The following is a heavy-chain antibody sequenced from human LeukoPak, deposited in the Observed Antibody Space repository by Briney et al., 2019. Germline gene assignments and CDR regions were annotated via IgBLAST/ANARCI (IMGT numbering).Heavy chain of an antibody. CDR2: INHSGST. CDR1: GGSFSGYY. V-gene: IGHV4-34*01. CDR3: ARGGWVRLPPYFEY. J-gene: IGHJ4*02. Sequence: SETLSLTCAVYGGSFSGYYWSWIRQPPRKGLEWIGEINHSGSTNYNPSLKSRVTISVDTSKNQFSLKLSSVTAADTAVYYCARGGWVRLPPYFEYWGQGTLVTVSS. D-gene: IGHD5-12*01.